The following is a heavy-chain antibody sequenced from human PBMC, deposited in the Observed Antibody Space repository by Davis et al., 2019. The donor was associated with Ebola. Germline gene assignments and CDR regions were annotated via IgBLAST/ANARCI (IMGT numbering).Heavy chain of an antibody. CDR2: ISSNGGNT. J-gene: IGHJ4*02. D-gene: IGHD3-3*01. CDR3: VKDVFGVPGSENYFDY. Sequence: PGGSLRLSCSVSGLSFGTFAMHWVRQAPGKGLEYVSGISSNGGNTTCADSVKGRFTISRDNYKNTPYLQMSSLRAEDTAVYHCVKDVFGVPGSENYFDYWGQGTLVTVSS. CDR1: GLSFGTFA. V-gene: IGHV3-64D*06.